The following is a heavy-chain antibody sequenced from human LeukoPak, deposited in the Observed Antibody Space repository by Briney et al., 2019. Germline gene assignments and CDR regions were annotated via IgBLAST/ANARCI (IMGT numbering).Heavy chain of an antibody. Sequence: SDTASLFCTVSGAPISSSIYYWGWIRQPPGKGLEWIERIYYIGSTYYNPSLKNRVTISVDTSKNQFSLKLSSVTAADTAVYYCARGSGDGSGSDFCHRGQGTLVTVSS. D-gene: IGHD3-10*01. CDR2: IYYIGST. CDR3: ARGSGDGSGSDFCH. V-gene: IGHV4-39*01. J-gene: IGHJ4*02. CDR1: GAPISSSIYY.